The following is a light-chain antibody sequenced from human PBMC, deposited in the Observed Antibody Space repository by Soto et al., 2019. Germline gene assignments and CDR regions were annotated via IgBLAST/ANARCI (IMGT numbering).Light chain of an antibody. CDR3: QKYNSAPPFT. J-gene: IGKJ3*01. CDR1: QGISNY. Sequence: DIQMTQSPFSLSASVGDRVTITCRASQGISNYLAWYQQKPGKVPKLLIYAASTLQSGVPSRFSGSGSGTDFTLTISSLQPEDVATYYCQKYNSAPPFTFGPGTKVDIK. V-gene: IGKV1-27*01. CDR2: AAS.